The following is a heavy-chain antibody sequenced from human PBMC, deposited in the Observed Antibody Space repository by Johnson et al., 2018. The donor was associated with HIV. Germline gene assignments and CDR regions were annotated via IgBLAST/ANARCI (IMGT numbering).Heavy chain of an antibody. CDR1: GFTFSSYA. V-gene: IGHV3-64*01. D-gene: IGHD4-17*01. Sequence: VQLVESGGGVVQPGRSLRLSCAASGFTFSSYAMHWVRQAPGKGLEYVSGISSKGGSTYYANSVKGRFTISRDNSKNTLYLQMGSLRAEDMAVYYCARARTTVTILDAFDIWCQGTMVTVSS. J-gene: IGHJ3*02. CDR2: ISSKGGST. CDR3: ARARTTVTILDAFDI.